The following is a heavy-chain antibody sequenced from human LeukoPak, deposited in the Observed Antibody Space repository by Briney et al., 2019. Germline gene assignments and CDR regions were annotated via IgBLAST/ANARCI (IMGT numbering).Heavy chain of an antibody. CDR3: ARAPAARYYYYYYMDV. J-gene: IGHJ6*03. CDR1: GFTFSSYS. Sequence: GGSLRLSCAASGFTFSSYSMNWVRQAPGKGLEWVSSISSSSSYIYYADSVKGRFTISRDNAKNSLYLQMNSLRAEDTAVYYCARAPAARYYYYYYMDVWGKGTTVTVSS. V-gene: IGHV3-21*01. CDR2: ISSSSSYI. D-gene: IGHD2-2*01.